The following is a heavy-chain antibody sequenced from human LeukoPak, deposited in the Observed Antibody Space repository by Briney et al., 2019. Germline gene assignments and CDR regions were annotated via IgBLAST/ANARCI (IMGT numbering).Heavy chain of an antibody. CDR3: ARERGDIVVVPAALYFDY. CDR1: GFTFSSYG. V-gene: IGHV3-30*19. Sequence: GGSLRLPCAASGFTFSSYGMHWVRQAPGKGLEWVAVIWYDGSNKYYADSVKGRFTISRDNSKNTLYLQMNSLRAEDTAVYYCARERGDIVVVPAALYFDYWGQGTLVTVSS. J-gene: IGHJ4*02. CDR2: IWYDGSNK. D-gene: IGHD2-2*01.